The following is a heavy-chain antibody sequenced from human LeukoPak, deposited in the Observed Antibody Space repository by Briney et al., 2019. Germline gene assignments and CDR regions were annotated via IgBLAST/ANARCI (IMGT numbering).Heavy chain of an antibody. Sequence: GGSLRLSCAASGLSVSTNYMMWVRQAPGKGLECVSILYSSGSAYYADSVKGRFIISRDNSENTLYLQMNSLSAEDTAVYSCASLTGLYPWGRGTLVSGS. D-gene: IGHD7-27*01. J-gene: IGHJ2*01. CDR2: LYSSGSA. CDR3: ASLTGLYP. CDR1: GLSVSTNY. V-gene: IGHV3-53*01.